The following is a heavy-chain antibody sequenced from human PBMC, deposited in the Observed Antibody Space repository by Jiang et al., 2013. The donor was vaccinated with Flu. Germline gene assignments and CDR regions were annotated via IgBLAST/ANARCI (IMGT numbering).Heavy chain of an antibody. V-gene: IGHV5-51*01. D-gene: IGHD2-2*02. Sequence: PGESLKISCKGSGYSFTSYWIGWVRQMPGKGLEWMGIIYPGDSDTRYSPSFQGQVTISADKSISTAYLQWSSLKASDTAMYYCARGSYCSSTSCYKSMDVWGQGTTVTVSS. CDR3: ARGSYCSSTSCYKSMDV. CDR2: IYPGDSDT. CDR1: GYSFTSYW. J-gene: IGHJ6*02.